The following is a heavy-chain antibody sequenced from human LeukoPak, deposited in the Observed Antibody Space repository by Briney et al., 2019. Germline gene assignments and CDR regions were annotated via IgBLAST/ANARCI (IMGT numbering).Heavy chain of an antibody. CDR3: ARPFSGSYSDAFDL. V-gene: IGHV4-61*02. Sequence: SETLSLTCTVSGGSISSGSYYWSWIRQPAGKGLEWIGRIYTSGSTNYNPSLKSRATISVDTSKNQFSLKLSSVTAADTAVYYCARPFSGSYSDAFDLWGQGAMVTVSS. J-gene: IGHJ3*01. D-gene: IGHD1-26*01. CDR1: GGSISSGSYY. CDR2: IYTSGST.